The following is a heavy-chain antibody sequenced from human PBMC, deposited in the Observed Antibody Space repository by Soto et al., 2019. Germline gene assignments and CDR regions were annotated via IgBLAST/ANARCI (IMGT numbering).Heavy chain of an antibody. CDR1: GYTFTGYY. V-gene: IGHV1-2*04. J-gene: IGHJ5*02. CDR2: INPNSGGT. D-gene: IGHD2-8*01. CDR3: ARDDGYCTNGVCSWFDP. Sequence: QVQLVQSGAEVKKPGASVKVSCKAPGYTFTGYYMHWVRQAPGQGLEWMGWINPNSGGTNYAQKFQGWVTMTRDTSISTAYMELSRLRSDDTAVYYCARDDGYCTNGVCSWFDPWGQGTLVTVSS.